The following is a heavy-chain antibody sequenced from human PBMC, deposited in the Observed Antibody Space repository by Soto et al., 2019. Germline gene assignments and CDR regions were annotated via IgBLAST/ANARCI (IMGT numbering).Heavy chain of an antibody. V-gene: IGHV1-69*12. CDR1: GGTFSKYA. J-gene: IGHJ6*02. CDR2: IAPIFGTP. CDR3: VRANVGATFGHYYYAMDV. Sequence: QVQMVQSGPEVKKARSSVRVACKASGGTFSKYAISWVRKAPGQGLEWMGGIAPIFGTPNYAQNFQGRVTITADESMSTAYMELSGLKSEDTPLYYCVRANVGATFGHYYYAMDVWGQGTTVTVSS. D-gene: IGHD3-10*01.